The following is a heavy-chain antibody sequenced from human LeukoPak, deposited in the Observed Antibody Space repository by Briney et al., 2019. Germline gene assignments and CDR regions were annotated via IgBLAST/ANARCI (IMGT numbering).Heavy chain of an antibody. V-gene: IGHV4-4*07. J-gene: IGHJ4*02. CDR2: ICTSGST. Sequence: SETVSLTCTVSGGSISSYYWSWIRQPAGKGLEWIGRICTSGSTNYNPSLKSRVTMSVDTSKNQFSLKLSSVTAADTAVYYCARDSMRMTTVTPSYFDYWGQGTLVTVSS. D-gene: IGHD4-11*01. CDR3: ARDSMRMTTVTPSYFDY. CDR1: GGSISSYY.